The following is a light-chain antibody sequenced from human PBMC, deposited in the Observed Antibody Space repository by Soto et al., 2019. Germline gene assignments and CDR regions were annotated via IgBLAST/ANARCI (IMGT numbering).Light chain of an antibody. V-gene: IGKV3-20*01. J-gene: IGKJ2*01. CDR1: QSVSSY. CDR2: AAS. Sequence: EIVLTQSPATLSLSPGERATLSCRASQSVSSYLAWYQQKPGQAPRLLIYAASTRATGIPDRFSGSGSATDFTLTISRLEPEDSAVYYCQHYDSSPPYTFGRGTKVDIK. CDR3: QHYDSSPPYT.